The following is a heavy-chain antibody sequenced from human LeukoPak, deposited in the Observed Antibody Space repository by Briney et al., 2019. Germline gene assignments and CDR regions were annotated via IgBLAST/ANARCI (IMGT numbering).Heavy chain of an antibody. Sequence: SETLSLTCTVSGGSISNYYWSWIRQPPGNGLEWIGYIYYSGSTNYNPSLKSRVTISVYTSKNQFSLKLTSVTAADTAVYYCARHGYTYGNFDYWGQGTLVTVSS. CDR2: IYYSGST. J-gene: IGHJ4*02. CDR1: GGSISNYY. CDR3: ARHGYTYGNFDY. D-gene: IGHD5-18*01. V-gene: IGHV4-59*08.